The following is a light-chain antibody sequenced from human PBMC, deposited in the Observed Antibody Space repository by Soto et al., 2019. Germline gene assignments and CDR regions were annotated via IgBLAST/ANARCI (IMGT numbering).Light chain of an antibody. CDR2: GNS. CDR3: QSYDSSLSGVV. Sequence: QSVLTQPPSVSGAPGQRVTISCTGSSSNIGAGYDVHWYQQLPGTAPKLLIYGNSNRPAEVPDRFSGSKAGTSAALASTGLRAEDEADYYCQSYDSSLSGVVFGGGAKLTVL. J-gene: IGLJ2*01. V-gene: IGLV1-40*01. CDR1: SSNIGAGYD.